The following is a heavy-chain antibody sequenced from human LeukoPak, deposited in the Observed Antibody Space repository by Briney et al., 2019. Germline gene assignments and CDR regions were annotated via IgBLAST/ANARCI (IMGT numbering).Heavy chain of an antibody. CDR3: ARDYYDSSASINWFDL. CDR1: GGSISSGNYY. V-gene: IGHV4-61*02. D-gene: IGHD3-22*01. Sequence: SETLSLTCTVSGGSISSGNYYWYWIRQPAGKGLEWIGLIYTSGSTNYNPSLKSRVTMSVDTSKNQFSLKLSSVTAADTAVYYCARDYYDSSASINWFDLWGQGTLVTVSS. CDR2: IYTSGST. J-gene: IGHJ5*02.